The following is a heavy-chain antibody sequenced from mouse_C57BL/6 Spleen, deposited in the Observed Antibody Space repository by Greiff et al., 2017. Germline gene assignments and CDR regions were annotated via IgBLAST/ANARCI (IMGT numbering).Heavy chain of an antibody. CDR3: ARSGNYGYFDV. V-gene: IGHV5-17*01. D-gene: IGHD1-3*01. CDR2: ISSGSSTI. Sequence: EVHLVESGGGLVKPGGSLKLSCAASGFTFSDYGMHWVRQAPEKGLEWVAYISSGSSTIYYADTVKGRFTISRDNAKNTLFLQMTSLRSEDTAMYYCARSGNYGYFDVWGTGTTVTVSS. J-gene: IGHJ1*03. CDR1: GFTFSDYG.